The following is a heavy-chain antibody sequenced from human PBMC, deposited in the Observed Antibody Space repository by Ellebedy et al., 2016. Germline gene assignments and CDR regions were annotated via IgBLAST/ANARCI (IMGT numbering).Heavy chain of an antibody. CDR1: GFTFSNYA. J-gene: IGHJ3*02. Sequence: GGSLRLSXAASGFTFSNYAMHWVRQAPGKGLEWVAILWFDGSNKYYGDSVRGRFTVSRDNSQNILYLQMNSLRAEDTAVYYCARDPIFGVAIKGGTFDMWGQGTVVTVSS. V-gene: IGHV3-33*01. CDR2: LWFDGSNK. D-gene: IGHD3-3*01. CDR3: ARDPIFGVAIKGGTFDM.